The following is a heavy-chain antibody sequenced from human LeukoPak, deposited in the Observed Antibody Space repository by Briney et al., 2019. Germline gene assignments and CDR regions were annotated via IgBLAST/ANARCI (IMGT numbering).Heavy chain of an antibody. V-gene: IGHV3-7*03. D-gene: IGHD2-21*02. CDR3: ARDKSLYTRSVTDWVSYGFDP. J-gene: IGHJ5*02. CDR2: IKQDGSEK. CDR1: GFTFSSYW. Sequence: GSLRLSCAASGFTFSSYWMSWVRQAPGKGLEWVANIKQDGSEKYYVDSVKGRFTISRDNAKNSLYLQMNSLRAEDTAVYYCARDKSLYTRSVTDWVSYGFDPWGQGTLVTVSS.